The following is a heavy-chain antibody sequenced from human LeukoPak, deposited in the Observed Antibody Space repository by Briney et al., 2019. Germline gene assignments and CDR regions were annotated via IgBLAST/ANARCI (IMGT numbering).Heavy chain of an antibody. V-gene: IGHV1-69*04. CDR2: IIPILGIA. CDR3: ARERVTLVATIPFDY. J-gene: IGHJ4*02. Sequence: RASVKVSCKASGGTFSSYAISWVRQAPGQGLEWMGRIIPILGIANYAQKFQGRVTITADKSTSTAYMELSSLRSEDTAVYYCARERVTLVATIPFDYWGQGTLVTVSS. D-gene: IGHD5-12*01. CDR1: GGTFSSYA.